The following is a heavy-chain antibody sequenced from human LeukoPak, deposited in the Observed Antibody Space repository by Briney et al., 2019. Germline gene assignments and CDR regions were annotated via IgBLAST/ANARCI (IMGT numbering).Heavy chain of an antibody. V-gene: IGHV1-8*01. CDR3: ARAGYSSSWLGFDYYYYMDV. D-gene: IGHD6-13*01. Sequence: ASVKVSFKASGYTFTSYDINWVRQATGQRLEWMGWMNPNSGNTGYAQKFQGRVTMTRNTSISTAYMELSSLRSEDTAVYYCARAGYSSSWLGFDYYYYMDVWGKGTTVTISS. CDR1: GYTFTSYD. CDR2: MNPNSGNT. J-gene: IGHJ6*03.